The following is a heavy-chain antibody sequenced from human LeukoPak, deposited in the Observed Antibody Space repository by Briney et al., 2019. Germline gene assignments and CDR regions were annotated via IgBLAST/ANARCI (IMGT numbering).Heavy chain of an antibody. CDR1: GFTFCSYA. V-gene: IGHV3-30*01. CDR2: ISYDGSNK. Sequence: GRSLRLSCAASGFTFCSYAMHWVRQAPGKGLEWVAVISYDGSNKYYADSVKGRFTISRDNSKNTLYLQMNSLRAEDTAVYYCARGGRATTDYWGQGTLVTVSS. D-gene: IGHD1-26*01. CDR3: ARGGRATTDY. J-gene: IGHJ4*02.